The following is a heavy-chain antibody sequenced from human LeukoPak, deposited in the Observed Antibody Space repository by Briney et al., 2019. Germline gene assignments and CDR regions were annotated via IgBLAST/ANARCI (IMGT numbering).Heavy chain of an antibody. CDR2: ISYDGSNK. CDR3: ARGLDSSSDAFDI. V-gene: IGHV3-30*01. CDR1: GFTFSSYA. D-gene: IGHD6-6*01. Sequence: PGRSLRLSCAASGFTFSSYAMHWVRQAPGKGLEWVAVISYDGSNKYYADSVKGRFTIFRDNSKNTLYLQMNSLRAEDTAVYYCARGLDSSSDAFDIWGQGTMVTVSS. J-gene: IGHJ3*02.